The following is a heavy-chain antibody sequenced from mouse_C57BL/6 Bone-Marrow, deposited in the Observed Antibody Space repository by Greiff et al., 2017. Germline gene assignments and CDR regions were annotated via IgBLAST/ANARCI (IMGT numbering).Heavy chain of an antibody. Sequence: QVQLQQPGAELVRPGSSVKLSCKASGYTFTSYWMHWVKQRPIQSLEWIGNINPYDSDTHYNQKFKDKATLTVDKSSSTAYMQLSSLTSEDSAVYYGGRRDHDGVFFDYWGKGTLVTVSA. D-gene: IGHD2-4*01. CDR3: GRRDHDGVFFDY. CDR2: INPYDSDT. CDR1: GYTFTSYW. V-gene: IGHV1-52*01. J-gene: IGHJ3*01.